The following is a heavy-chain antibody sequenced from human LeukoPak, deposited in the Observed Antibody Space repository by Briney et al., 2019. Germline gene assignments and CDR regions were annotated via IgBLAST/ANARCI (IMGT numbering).Heavy chain of an antibody. J-gene: IGHJ4*02. Sequence: QTGGSLRLSCAASGFTFSSYDMHWVRQATGKGLEWVSAIGTAGDTYYPGSVKGRFTISRENAKNSLHLQMNSLRAGDTAVYYCARGVGRGFDYWGQGTLVTVSS. D-gene: IGHD2-15*01. CDR3: ARGVGRGFDY. V-gene: IGHV3-13*01. CDR1: GFTFSSYD. CDR2: IGTAGDT.